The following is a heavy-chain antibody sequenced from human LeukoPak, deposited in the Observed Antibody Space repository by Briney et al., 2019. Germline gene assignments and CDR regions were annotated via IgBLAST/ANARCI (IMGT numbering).Heavy chain of an antibody. Sequence: SETLSLTCAVYGGSFSGYYWSWIRQPPGKGLEWIGEINHGGSTNYNPSLKSRVTISVDTSKNQFSLKLSSVTAADTAVYYCARASSRSSWYYWGQGTLVTVSS. D-gene: IGHD6-13*01. CDR3: ARASSRSSWYY. J-gene: IGHJ4*02. V-gene: IGHV4-34*01. CDR2: INHGGST. CDR1: GGSFSGYY.